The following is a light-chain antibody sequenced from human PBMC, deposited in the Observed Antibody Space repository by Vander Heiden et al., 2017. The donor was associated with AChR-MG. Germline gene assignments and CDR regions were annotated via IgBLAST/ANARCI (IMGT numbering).Light chain of an antibody. Sequence: DIQMTQSPSSLSASVGDRVTITCRASQSISSYLNWYQQKPGKAPKLLIYAASSLQSGVPSRFSGSGSGTDFTLTISSLQPEDFATYYCQQSDITPNTFGGGTKVEIK. CDR3: QQSDITPNT. V-gene: IGKV1-39*01. CDR2: AAS. J-gene: IGKJ4*01. CDR1: QSISSY.